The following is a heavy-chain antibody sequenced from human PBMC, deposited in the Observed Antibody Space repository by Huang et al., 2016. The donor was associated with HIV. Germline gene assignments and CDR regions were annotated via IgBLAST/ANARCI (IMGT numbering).Heavy chain of an antibody. CDR3: ARARGYYDSSVSYYFDY. J-gene: IGHJ4*02. CDR2: IIPIFGTA. Sequence: QVQLVQSGAEVKKPGSSVKVSCKASGGTFSSYAISWVRQAPGEGLEWMGWIIPIFGTAKYAQEFQGRVTITADESTSTAYMELSSLRSEDTAVYYCARARGYYDSSVSYYFDYWGQGTLVTVSS. D-gene: IGHD3-22*01. CDR1: GGTFSSYA. V-gene: IGHV1-69*13.